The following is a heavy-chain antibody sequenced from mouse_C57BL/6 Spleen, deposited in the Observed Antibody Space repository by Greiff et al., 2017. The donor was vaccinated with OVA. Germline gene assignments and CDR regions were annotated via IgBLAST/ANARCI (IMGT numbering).Heavy chain of an antibody. D-gene: IGHD2-1*01. Sequence: QVQLQQSGAELVKPGASVKISCKASGYAFSSYWMNWVKQRPGKGLEWIGQIYPGDGDTNYNGKFKGKATLTADKSSSTAYMQLSSLTSEDSAVYFWARGGIYYGNYGAYWGQGTLVTVSA. CDR2: IYPGDGDT. CDR3: ARGGIYYGNYGAY. J-gene: IGHJ3*01. CDR1: GYAFSSYW. V-gene: IGHV1-80*01.